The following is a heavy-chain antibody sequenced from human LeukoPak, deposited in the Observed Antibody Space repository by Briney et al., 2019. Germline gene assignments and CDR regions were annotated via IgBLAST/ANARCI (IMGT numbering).Heavy chain of an antibody. V-gene: IGHV4-30-2*01. CDR1: GASINSGAFS. CDR2: IYPSGAT. Sequence: SQTLSLTCAVSGASINSGAFSWSWFRQPPGKGLEWIGYIYPSGATYFSPSLQSRVTMSVDRAKNHFSLRLTSVVAADTATYFCAGGKSSYYFDYWGQGTLVTVSS. J-gene: IGHJ4*02. CDR3: AGGKSSYYFDY.